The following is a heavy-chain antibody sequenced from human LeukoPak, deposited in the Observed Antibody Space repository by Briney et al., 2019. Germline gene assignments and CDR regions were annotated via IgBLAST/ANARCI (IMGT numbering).Heavy chain of an antibody. CDR3: AREPRFVDQLPLGIDY. CDR2: IRYDGTNR. CDR1: GFTFSSYV. V-gene: IGHV3-30*02. Sequence: GGSLRLSCAASGFTFSSYVMHWVRQAPGKGREWVAFIRYDGTNRYYADSVKGRFTISRDNSKNTLYLQMNSLRAEDTAVCYCAREPRFVDQLPLGIDYWGQGTLVTVSS. J-gene: IGHJ4*02. D-gene: IGHD2-2*01.